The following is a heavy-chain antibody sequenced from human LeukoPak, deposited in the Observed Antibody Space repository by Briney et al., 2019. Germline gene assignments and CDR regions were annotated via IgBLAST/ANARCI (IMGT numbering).Heavy chain of an antibody. V-gene: IGHV5-51*01. CDR1: GYSFTSYW. CDR2: IYPGDSDT. J-gene: IGHJ5*02. CDR3: ARNYYFNDP. Sequence: GESLKISCKSSGYSFTSYWIAWVRQMPGKGLEWIGIIYPGDSDTTYSPSFQGQVTISADKSISTAYLQWSRLKASDTAIYYCARNYYFNDPWGQGTLVTVSS. D-gene: IGHD3-22*01.